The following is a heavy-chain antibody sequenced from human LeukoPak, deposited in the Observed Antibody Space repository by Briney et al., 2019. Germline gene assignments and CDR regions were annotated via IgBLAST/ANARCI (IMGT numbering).Heavy chain of an antibody. CDR2: IYSGGSA. Sequence: PGGSLRLSCAASGFTVSSNYMSWVRQAPGKGLEWVSVIYSGGSAYYADSVKGRFTISRDNSKNTLYLQMNSLRAENTAVYYCARDPGGGELFHWGQGTLVTVSS. J-gene: IGHJ4*02. D-gene: IGHD3-10*01. CDR1: GFTVSSNY. V-gene: IGHV3-53*01. CDR3: ARDPGGGELFH.